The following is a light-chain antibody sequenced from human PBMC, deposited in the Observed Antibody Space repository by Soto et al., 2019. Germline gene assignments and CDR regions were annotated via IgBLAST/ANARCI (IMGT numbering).Light chain of an antibody. V-gene: IGKV1-5*03. Sequence: DIQVTQSPSTLSAYVGDRVIITCRASQNVNIWLAWYPQRPREAPKLLIYKTSSLESGVPSRFSGSGSGTEFTLTISSLEPDDVGTYFCLQYNSHPYTFGQGTKLEI. J-gene: IGKJ2*01. CDR2: KTS. CDR3: LQYNSHPYT. CDR1: QNVNIW.